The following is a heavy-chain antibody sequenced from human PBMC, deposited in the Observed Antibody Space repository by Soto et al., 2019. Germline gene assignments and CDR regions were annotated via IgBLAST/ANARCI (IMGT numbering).Heavy chain of an antibody. CDR1: GFTFSSYA. J-gene: IGHJ4*02. CDR3: ARETEALDY. CDR2: ISYDGSNK. V-gene: IGHV3-30-3*01. Sequence: PGGSLRLSCAASGFTFSSYAIHWVRQAPGKGLEWVAVISYDGSNKYYADSVKGRFTISRDNSKKMVYLQMNSLKVEDTAVYYCARETEALDYWGQGTLVTVSS.